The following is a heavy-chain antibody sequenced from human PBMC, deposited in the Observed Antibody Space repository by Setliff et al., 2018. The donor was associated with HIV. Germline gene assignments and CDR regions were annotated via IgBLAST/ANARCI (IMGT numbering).Heavy chain of an antibody. D-gene: IGHD3-22*01. V-gene: IGHV4-4*02. CDR1: GGSISSNW. Sequence: SETLSLTCAVSGGSISSNWWSWVRQSPGKGLEWIGETYHSGSTHYNPSLQSRVTISVDKSKSQFSLKLNSVTAADTAVYYCGGNGYYSIDYWGQGTLVTVS. CDR3: GGNGYYSIDY. CDR2: TYHSGST. J-gene: IGHJ4*01.